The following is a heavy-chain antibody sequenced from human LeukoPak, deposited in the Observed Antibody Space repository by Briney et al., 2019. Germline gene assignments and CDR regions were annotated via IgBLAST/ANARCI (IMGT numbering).Heavy chain of an antibody. CDR1: GFTFSSYG. CDR3: ARLGFYDYVWGSYRYPDY. CDR2: IWYDGSNK. Sequence: GGSLRLSCAASGFTFSSYGMHWVRQAPGKGLEWVAVIWYDGSNKYYADSVKGRFTISRDNSKNTLYLQMNSLRAEDTAVYYCARLGFYDYVWGSYRYPDYWGQGTLVTVSS. J-gene: IGHJ4*02. D-gene: IGHD3-16*02. V-gene: IGHV3-33*01.